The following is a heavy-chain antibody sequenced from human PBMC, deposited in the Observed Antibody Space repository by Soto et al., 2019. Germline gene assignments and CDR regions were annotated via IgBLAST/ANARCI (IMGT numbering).Heavy chain of an antibody. J-gene: IGHJ3*02. CDR1: GFICSIYD. V-gene: IGHV3-23*01. CDR2: ILVDGRT. D-gene: IGHD2-8*02. CDR3: AKATATGGGAFDI. Sequence: PGGSLRLSCAASGFICSIYDISCVRQAPGKGLEWVSTILVDGRTFYVDSVKGRFTISRDSSKNTVYLQMNSLTAGDTALYYCAKATATGGGAFDICGQGTMVTVSS.